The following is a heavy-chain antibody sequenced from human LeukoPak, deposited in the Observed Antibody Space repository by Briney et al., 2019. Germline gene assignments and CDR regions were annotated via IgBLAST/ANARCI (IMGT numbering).Heavy chain of an antibody. J-gene: IGHJ4*02. V-gene: IGHV3-23*01. CDR3: AKDPYRASSGLVDY. CDR1: GFTFSNYA. CDR2: ISGSGGTT. D-gene: IGHD5-12*01. Sequence: GGSLRLSCATSGFTFSNYAVSWGRQAPGKGLEWVSSISGSGGTTYYANSVTGRFTISRDNSKNTLYLQMNSLRAEDTAVYYCAKDPYRASSGLVDYWGQATPATASS.